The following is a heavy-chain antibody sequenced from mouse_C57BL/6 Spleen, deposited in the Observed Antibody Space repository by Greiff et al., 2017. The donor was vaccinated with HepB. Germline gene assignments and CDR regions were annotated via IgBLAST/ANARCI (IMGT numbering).Heavy chain of an antibody. V-gene: IGHV1-82*01. CDR2: IYPGDGDT. Sequence: QVQLQQSGPELVKPGASVKISCKASGYAFSSSWMNWVKQRPGKGLEWIGRIYPGDGDTNYNGKFKGKATLTADKSSSTAYMQLSSLTSEESAVYFCARRGLEYYIDSRGQSTTLTVSS. CDR3: ARRGLEYYIDS. J-gene: IGHJ2*01. D-gene: IGHD3-3*01. CDR1: GYAFSSSW.